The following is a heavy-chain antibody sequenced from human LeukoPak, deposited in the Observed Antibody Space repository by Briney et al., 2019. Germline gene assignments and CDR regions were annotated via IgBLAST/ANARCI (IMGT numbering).Heavy chain of an antibody. V-gene: IGHV1-2*02. CDR1: GYTFTGYY. CDR3: ARGPWWLRRPYYYMDV. Sequence: GASVKVSCKASGYTFTGYYMHWVRQAPGQGLEWMGWINPNSGGTNYAQKFQGRVTMTRDTSISTAYMELSRLRSDDTAVYYCARGPWWLRRPYYYMDVWGKGTTVTVSS. D-gene: IGHD5-12*01. J-gene: IGHJ6*03. CDR2: INPNSGGT.